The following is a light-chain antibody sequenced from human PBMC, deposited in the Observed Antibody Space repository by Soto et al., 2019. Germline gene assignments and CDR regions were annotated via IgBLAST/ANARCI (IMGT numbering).Light chain of an antibody. V-gene: IGLV2-14*01. CDR1: SSDVGGYNY. CDR2: EVT. Sequence: LTQPASVSGSPGQSITISCTGTSSDVGGYNYVCWYKQHPGKAPQLMIYEVTNRPSGVSDRFSGSKSGNTPSLTISGLQAEHAADYYCSSYTSSSTLYVFGPGTKVTVL. CDR3: SSYTSSSTLYV. J-gene: IGLJ1*01.